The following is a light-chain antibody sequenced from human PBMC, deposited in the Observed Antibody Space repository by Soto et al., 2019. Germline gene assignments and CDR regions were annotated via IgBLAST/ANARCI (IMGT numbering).Light chain of an antibody. CDR2: DTS. Sequence: AIQLTQSPSSLSASVGDRVTITCRASQGISSALAWYQQKPGKTPNLLIYDTSNLESGVPSRFSGSRSGTDLTLTISSLQPKDFATYYCQQFNSYPLTFGGGTKVDIK. CDR3: QQFNSYPLT. J-gene: IGKJ4*01. CDR1: QGISSA. V-gene: IGKV1-13*02.